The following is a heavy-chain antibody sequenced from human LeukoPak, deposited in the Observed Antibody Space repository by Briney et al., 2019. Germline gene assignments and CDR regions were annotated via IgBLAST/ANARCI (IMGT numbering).Heavy chain of an antibody. CDR3: ASQKYYYDSSGYYFDY. Sequence: PGGSLRLSCAASGFTFSSYAMSWVRQAPGKGLEWVSAISGSGGSTYYADSVKGRFTISRDNSKNTLYLQMNSLRAEDTAVYYCASQKYYYDSSGYYFDYWGQGTLVTVPS. J-gene: IGHJ4*02. D-gene: IGHD3-22*01. CDR2: ISGSGGST. CDR1: GFTFSSYA. V-gene: IGHV3-23*01.